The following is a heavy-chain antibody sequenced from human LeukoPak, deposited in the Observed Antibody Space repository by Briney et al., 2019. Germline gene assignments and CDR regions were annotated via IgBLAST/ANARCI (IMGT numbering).Heavy chain of an antibody. CDR2: TYNSGNT. V-gene: IGHV4-31*03. CDR3: ARSSGWRDAFDF. Sequence: TLSLTCSVSGGSISISGFYWNWIRQLPGKGLEWIGYTYNSGNTYYNPSFGSRVTISTDTSMNQFFLKSHSVTAADTAVYYCARSSGWRDAFDFWGRGTKVTVSS. CDR1: GGSISISGFY. J-gene: IGHJ3*01. D-gene: IGHD6-19*01.